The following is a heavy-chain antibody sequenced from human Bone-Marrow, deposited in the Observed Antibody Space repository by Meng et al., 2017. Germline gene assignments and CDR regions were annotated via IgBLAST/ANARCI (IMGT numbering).Heavy chain of an antibody. CDR2: INPNSGGT. J-gene: IGHJ4*02. D-gene: IGHD1-26*01. V-gene: IGHV1-2*06. CDR1: GYTFTGYY. CDR3: ARGVVGAPCD. Sequence: QLVQSGDEWKKPGAQVRVSSKAPGYTFTGYYIHWVRQAPGQGLEWMGHINPNSGGTNYAQKFQGRVTMTRDTSISTAYMELSRLRSDDTAVYYCARGVVGAPCDWGQGTLVTVSS.